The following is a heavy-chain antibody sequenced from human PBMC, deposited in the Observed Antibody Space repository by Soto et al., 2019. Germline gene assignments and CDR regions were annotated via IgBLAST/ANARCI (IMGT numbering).Heavy chain of an antibody. CDR3: ARAGS. CDR2: INQDGNEK. CDR1: GFTFSGQW. J-gene: IGHJ5*02. V-gene: IGHV3-7*01. Sequence: GGSLRLSCAASGFTFSGQWMGWVRQAPGKGLEWVANINQDGNEKDYVDSVKGRFSISRDNAKNSLYLQMNSLRAEDTAVYYCARAGSWGQGTLVTVSS.